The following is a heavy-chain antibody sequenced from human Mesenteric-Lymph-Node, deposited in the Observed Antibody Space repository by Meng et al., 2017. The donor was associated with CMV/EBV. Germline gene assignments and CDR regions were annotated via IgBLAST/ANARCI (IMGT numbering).Heavy chain of an antibody. Sequence: GESLKISCAASGFTFSTCAMSWVRQAPGKGLEWVSAISGSGGSTYYADSVKGRFTISRDNSKNTLYLQMNSLRAEDTAVYYCARGWGYFDYWGQGTLVTVSS. CDR1: GFTFSTCA. D-gene: IGHD7-27*01. V-gene: IGHV3-23*01. J-gene: IGHJ4*02. CDR3: ARGWGYFDY. CDR2: ISGSGGST.